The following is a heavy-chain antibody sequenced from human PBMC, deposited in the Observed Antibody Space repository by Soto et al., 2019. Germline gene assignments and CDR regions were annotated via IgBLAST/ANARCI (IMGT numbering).Heavy chain of an antibody. CDR2: ISYDGSNK. Sequence: QVQLVESGGGVVQPGRSLRLSCAASGFTFSSYAMHWVRQAPGKGLEWVAVISYDGSNKYYADSVKGRFTISRDNSKNTLYLQMNSLTAEDTAVYYCARRLGSSGYPGAFDIWGQGTMVTVSS. D-gene: IGHD3-22*01. V-gene: IGHV3-30-3*01. CDR3: ARRLGSSGYPGAFDI. J-gene: IGHJ3*02. CDR1: GFTFSSYA.